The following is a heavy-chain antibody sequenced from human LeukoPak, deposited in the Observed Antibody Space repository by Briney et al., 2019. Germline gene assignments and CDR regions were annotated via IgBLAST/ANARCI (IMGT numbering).Heavy chain of an antibody. J-gene: IGHJ3*02. D-gene: IGHD5-18*01. CDR2: INHSGST. V-gene: IGHV4-34*01. CDR3: ARGGYSYAFDI. CDR1: GGSFSGYY. Sequence: PSETLSLTCAVYGGSFSGYYWSWIRQPPGKGLEWIGEINHSGSTNYNPSLKSRVTISVDTSKNQFSLKLSSVTAADTAVYYCARGGYSYAFDIWGQGTMVTVPS.